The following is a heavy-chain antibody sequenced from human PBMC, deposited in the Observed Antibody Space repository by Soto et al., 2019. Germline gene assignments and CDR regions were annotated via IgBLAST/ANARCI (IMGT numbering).Heavy chain of an antibody. CDR3: ARAKLPMRNDWFHP. Sequence: QVQLVESGGGVVQPGRSLRLSCAASGFTFSSYGMHWVRQAPGKGLEWVAVIWYDGSNKYYADSVKGRFTIPRDNSKNALYLQMNSLGAEDTAVYYCARAKLPMRNDWFHPWGQGTLVTVSS. D-gene: IGHD1-1*01. CDR2: IWYDGSNK. V-gene: IGHV3-33*01. CDR1: GFTFSSYG. J-gene: IGHJ5*02.